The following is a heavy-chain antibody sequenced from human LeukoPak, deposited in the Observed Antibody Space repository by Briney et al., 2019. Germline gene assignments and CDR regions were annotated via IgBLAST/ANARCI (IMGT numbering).Heavy chain of an antibody. J-gene: IGHJ4*02. D-gene: IGHD1-26*01. CDR2: INQSGST. CDR3: ARDEVSTGSYSVFDY. V-gene: IGHV4-34*01. CDR1: GGSFSGYY. Sequence: SSETLSLTCAVYGGSFSGYYWNWIRQPPGKGLEWIGEINQSGSTNYNPSLKSRVTISVDTSKNQFSLKLSSVTAADTAVYYCARDEVSTGSYSVFDYWGQGTLVTVSS.